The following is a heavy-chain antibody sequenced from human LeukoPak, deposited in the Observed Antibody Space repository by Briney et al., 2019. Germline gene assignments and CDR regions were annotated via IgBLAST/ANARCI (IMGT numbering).Heavy chain of an antibody. CDR1: GYTFTGYY. Sequence: ASVKVSCKASGYTFTGYYMHWVRQAPGQGLEWMGWINPNSGGTNYQGRVTMTRDTSISTAYMELSRLRSDDTAVYYCARGIWQQLVRRFDYWGQGTLVTVSS. V-gene: IGHV1-2*02. CDR2: INPNSGGT. D-gene: IGHD6-13*01. CDR3: ARGIWQQLVRRFDY. J-gene: IGHJ4*02.